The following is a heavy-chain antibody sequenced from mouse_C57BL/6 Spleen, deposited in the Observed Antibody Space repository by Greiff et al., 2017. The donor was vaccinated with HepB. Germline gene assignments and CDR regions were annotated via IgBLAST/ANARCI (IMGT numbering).Heavy chain of an antibody. CDR3: TRSDYYGSSSFDY. Sequence: EVKLVESGTVLARPGASVKMSCKTSGYTFTSYWMHWVKQRPGQGLEWIGAIYPGNSDTSYNQKFKGKAKLTAVTSASTAYMELSSLTNEDSAVYYCTRSDYYGSSSFDYWGQGTTLTVSS. J-gene: IGHJ2*01. D-gene: IGHD1-1*01. CDR1: GYTFTSYW. CDR2: IYPGNSDT. V-gene: IGHV1-5*01.